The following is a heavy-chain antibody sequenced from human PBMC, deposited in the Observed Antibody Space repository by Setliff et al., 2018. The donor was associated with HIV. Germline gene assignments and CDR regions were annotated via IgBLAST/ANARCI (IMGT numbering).Heavy chain of an antibody. V-gene: IGHV3-23*03. CDR2: IQSDGSRT. J-gene: IGHJ4*02. D-gene: IGHD5-12*01. CDR1: EFTFSSYA. CDR3: AKGASFSGSYFDY. Sequence: PGGSLRLSCATSEFTFSSYAMGWVRQAPERGLEWVSVIQSDGSRTSYSDSVRGRFTISRDNSKNTLYLQMNSLRVEDTAVYYCAKGASFSGSYFDYWGQGTLVTVSS.